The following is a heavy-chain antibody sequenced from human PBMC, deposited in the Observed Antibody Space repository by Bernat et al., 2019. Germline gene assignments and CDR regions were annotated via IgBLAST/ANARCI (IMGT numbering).Heavy chain of an antibody. CDR2: IYQSGST. Sequence: QVQLQESGPGLVKPSETMSLTCAVSGYSISSGYYWGWIRQPPGKGLEWIGSIYQSGSTYYNPSLKSRVTISVEPSKNQFSLKVTSVTAADTAIYYCARTQYNWGDNDVWIGPWGQGALVTVSA. D-gene: IGHD1-20*01. J-gene: IGHJ5*02. V-gene: IGHV4-38-2*01. CDR1: GYSISSGYY. CDR3: ARTQYNWGDNDVWIGP.